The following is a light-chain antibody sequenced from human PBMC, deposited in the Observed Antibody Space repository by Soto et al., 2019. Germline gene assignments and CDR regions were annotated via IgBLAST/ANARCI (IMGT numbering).Light chain of an antibody. CDR1: SSDVGSYNL. CDR3: CSYAGSSALYV. CDR2: EVS. Sequence: QSALTQAASVSGSPGQSISISCRGTSSDVGSYNLVSWYQQHPGKAPKLMIYEVSKRPSGLSNRFSGSKSGNTASLTISGLQAEDEADYYCCSYAGSSALYVFGTGTKVTVL. J-gene: IGLJ1*01. V-gene: IGLV2-23*02.